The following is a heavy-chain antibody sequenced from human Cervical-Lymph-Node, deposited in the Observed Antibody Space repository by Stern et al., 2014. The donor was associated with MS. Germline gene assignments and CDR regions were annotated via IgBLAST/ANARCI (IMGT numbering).Heavy chain of an antibody. CDR3: ALSSETSDRWYSLGYDL. CDR2: IFPVFGTP. CDR1: GGTFSKFP. V-gene: IGHV1-69*01. J-gene: IGHJ5*02. Sequence: VQLVQSGAEVTKPGSSVKVSCKASGGTFSKFPSSWVRQAPGQGIEWMGGIFPVFGTPTYAQEVRGRVTITADVSTSTVYMELSSLSSDDTAVYYCALSSETSDRWYSLGYDLWGQGTLVTVSS. D-gene: IGHD6-13*01.